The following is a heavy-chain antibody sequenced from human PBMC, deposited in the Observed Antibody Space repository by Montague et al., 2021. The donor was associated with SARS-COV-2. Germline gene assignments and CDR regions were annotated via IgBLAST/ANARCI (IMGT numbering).Heavy chain of an antibody. V-gene: IGHV4-59*01. D-gene: IGHD3-3*01. CDR1: GGSISHYY. J-gene: IGHJ4*02. CDR3: VRAPPYYGFDF. CDR2: VSNNGNT. Sequence: SETLSLTCTVSGGSISHYYWCWIRQPPWRGLEWIGHVSNNGNTMYNPSPKSRVTISKDTSKNQFSLRMDSVTAADTAVYFCVRAPPYYGFDFWGQGTLVTVSS.